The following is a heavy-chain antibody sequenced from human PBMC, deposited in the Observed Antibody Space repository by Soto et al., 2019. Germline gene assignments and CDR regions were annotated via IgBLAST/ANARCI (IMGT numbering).Heavy chain of an antibody. D-gene: IGHD2-15*01. CDR2: ITNRGTHT. CDR3: ARAHEVAWFDS. CDR1: GFSFSSHT. Sequence: GSLRLSCTASGFSFSSHTMNWVRQAPGKGLQWVASITNRGTHTYSADSVRCRFTISRDNDKNSLYLQMNNLRAEETATYYCARAHEVAWFDSWGLGTLVTVSS. J-gene: IGHJ5*01. V-gene: IGHV3-21*06.